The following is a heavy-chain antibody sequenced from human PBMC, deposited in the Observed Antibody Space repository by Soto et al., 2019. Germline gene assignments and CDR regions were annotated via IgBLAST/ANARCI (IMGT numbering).Heavy chain of an antibody. CDR3: ARVMAYEQQLVPFDY. CDR2: VNPHTGGT. D-gene: IGHD6-13*01. Sequence: QVQLVQSGAEVKKPGASVKVSCKTSGYTFIGYYLNWVRQAPGQGLEWMGWVNPHTGGTHYAQKFDGRVTMTRDTYKCTAYMELSGLKFDDTATYFCARVMAYEQQLVPFDYWGQGTLVTVSS. J-gene: IGHJ4*02. CDR1: GYTFIGYY. V-gene: IGHV1-2*02.